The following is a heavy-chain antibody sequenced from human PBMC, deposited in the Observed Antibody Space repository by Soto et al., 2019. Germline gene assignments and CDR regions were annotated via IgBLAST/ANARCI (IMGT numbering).Heavy chain of an antibody. Sequence: EVQLVESGGGLVQPGGSLRLSCVASGIPVSSNYMTWVRQAPGKGLEWVSVLHSGGDTYYANSVKGRFTISRHDSTNTRFLQMNSLTAEDTAVYYCARDGPYYYASRMDVWGQGTTGTVSS. CDR1: GIPVSSNY. V-gene: IGHV3-53*04. CDR2: LHSGGDT. D-gene: IGHD3-10*01. CDR3: ARDGPYYYASRMDV. J-gene: IGHJ6*02.